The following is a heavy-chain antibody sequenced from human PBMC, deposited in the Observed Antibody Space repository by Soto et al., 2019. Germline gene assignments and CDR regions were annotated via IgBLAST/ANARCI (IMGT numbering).Heavy chain of an antibody. J-gene: IGHJ5*02. CDR2: ISSSGRDT. D-gene: IGHD3-16*01. V-gene: IGHV3-23*01. Sequence: GGSLRLSCAASGFTFSRSAMGWVRQAPGKGLEWVSSISSSGRDTYYPDTVRGRFTVSRDNSKSTLYLEMNSLSAEDTALYFCARDIRSSSGGVNYVWFDPWVLGTQLTVSS. CDR1: GFTFSRSA. CDR3: ARDIRSSSGGVNYVWFDP.